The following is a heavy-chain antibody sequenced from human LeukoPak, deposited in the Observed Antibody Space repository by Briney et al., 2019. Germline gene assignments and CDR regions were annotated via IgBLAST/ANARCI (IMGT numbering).Heavy chain of an antibody. CDR1: GFTFSTCG. CDR2: IWYDGNNE. J-gene: IGHJ4*02. D-gene: IGHD6-6*01. V-gene: IGHV3-33*06. CDR3: AKDSSSSLDH. Sequence: GGSLRLSCAASGFTFSTCGMHWVRQAPGKGLEWVAVIWYDGNNEYYADSVKGRFAISRDNSNNTLFLQMYSLRAEDTAVYYCAKDSSSSLDHWGQGTLVTVSS.